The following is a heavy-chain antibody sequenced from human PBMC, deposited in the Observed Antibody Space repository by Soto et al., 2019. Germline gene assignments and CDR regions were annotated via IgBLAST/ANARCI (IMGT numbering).Heavy chain of an antibody. J-gene: IGHJ4*02. Sequence: EVQLLESGGGLVRPGGSLRSPFAPSGFTFSGYARSWVHQPRGKGLKWVSATSVSVGSTYYANSGTGRFTISRDNSKTKLYLQMNRLRAEDTAVYYCAKVERAVAGIIDWGQGTLGTVS. CDR3: AKVERAVAGIID. D-gene: IGHD6-19*01. CDR2: TSVSVGST. V-gene: IGHV3-23*01. CDR1: GFTFSGYA.